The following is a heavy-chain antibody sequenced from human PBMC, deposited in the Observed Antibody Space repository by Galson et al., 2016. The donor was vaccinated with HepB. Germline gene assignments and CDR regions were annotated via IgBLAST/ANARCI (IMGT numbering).Heavy chain of an antibody. CDR2: IYWDDDK. CDR1: GFSLTTSGVG. CDR3: AHKRTAAAAAPYDY. D-gene: IGHD6-13*01. V-gene: IGHV2-5*02. J-gene: IGHJ4*02. Sequence: PALVKPTQTLTLTCTFSGFSLTTSGVGVGWIRQPPGQALEWLALIYWDDDKRFSPSLKIRLTITKDTSKNQVILTMTNMDPVDTATYYCAHKRTAAAAAPYDYWGQGTLVSVSS.